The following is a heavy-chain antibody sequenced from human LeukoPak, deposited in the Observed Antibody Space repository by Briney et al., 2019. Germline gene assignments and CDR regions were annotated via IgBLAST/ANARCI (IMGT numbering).Heavy chain of an antibody. V-gene: IGHV4-59*08. J-gene: IGHJ4*02. Sequence: PSETLSLTCTVSGGSISGSYWSSIRQPPGKGLEWIGYIYSSGSTDYNPSLKSQVTISVETPRNQFSLKVTSVTPADTALFYFARLKEGKSRRYGYFDSWGQGTQVTVSS. D-gene: IGHD1-14*01. CDR1: GGSISGSY. CDR2: IYSSGST. CDR3: ARLKEGKSRRYGYFDS.